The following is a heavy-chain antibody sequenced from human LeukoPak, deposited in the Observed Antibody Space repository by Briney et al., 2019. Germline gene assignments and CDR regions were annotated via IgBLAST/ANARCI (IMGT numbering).Heavy chain of an antibody. CDR1: GGSISSSSYY. CDR3: AREGGIVVVPAEFDY. J-gene: IGHJ4*02. D-gene: IGHD2-2*01. V-gene: IGHV4-39*07. Sequence: SETLSLTCTVSGGSISSSSYYWGWIRQPPGKGLEWIGSIYYSGSTYYNPSLKSRVTISVDTSKNQFSLKLSSATAADTAVYYCAREGGIVVVPAEFDYWGQGTLVTVSS. CDR2: IYYSGST.